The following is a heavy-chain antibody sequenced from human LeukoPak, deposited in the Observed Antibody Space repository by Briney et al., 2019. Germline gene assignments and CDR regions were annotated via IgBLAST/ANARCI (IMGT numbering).Heavy chain of an antibody. D-gene: IGHD4-17*01. J-gene: IGHJ4*02. Sequence: GGSLRLSCAASGFTFSSYGMSWVRQAPGKGLEWVSAISGSGGSTYYADSVKGRFTISRDNSKNTLYLQMNSLRAEDTAVYYCARDQPNDYGDYVAVFDYWGQGTLVTVSS. CDR2: ISGSGGST. CDR3: ARDQPNDYGDYVAVFDY. CDR1: GFTFSSYG. V-gene: IGHV3-23*01.